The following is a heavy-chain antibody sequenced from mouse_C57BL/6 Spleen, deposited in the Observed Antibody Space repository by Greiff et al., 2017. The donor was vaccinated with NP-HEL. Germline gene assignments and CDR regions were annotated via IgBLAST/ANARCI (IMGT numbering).Heavy chain of an antibody. J-gene: IGHJ1*03. V-gene: IGHV1-82*01. Sequence: QVQLQQSGPELVKPGASVKISCKASGYAFSSSWMNWVKQRPGKGLEWIGRIYPGDGDTNYNGKFKGKATLTADKSSSTAYMQLSSLTSEDSAVYFCAPFITTVDWYFDVWGTGTTVTVSS. CDR2: IYPGDGDT. CDR1: GYAFSSSW. CDR3: APFITTVDWYFDV. D-gene: IGHD1-1*01.